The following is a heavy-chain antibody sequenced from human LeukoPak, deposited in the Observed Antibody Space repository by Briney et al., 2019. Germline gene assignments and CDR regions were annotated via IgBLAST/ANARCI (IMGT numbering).Heavy chain of an antibody. D-gene: IGHD2-15*01. Sequence: GGSLRLSCAASGFTFSSYSMNWVRQAPGKGLEWVSSISSSSSYIYYADSVKGRFTISRDNAKNSLYLQMNSLRAEDTALYYCAKSGSSEYYSDNWGHGTLVTVSS. CDR2: ISSSSSYI. CDR3: AKSGSSEYYSDN. J-gene: IGHJ4*03. V-gene: IGHV3-21*04. CDR1: GFTFSSYS.